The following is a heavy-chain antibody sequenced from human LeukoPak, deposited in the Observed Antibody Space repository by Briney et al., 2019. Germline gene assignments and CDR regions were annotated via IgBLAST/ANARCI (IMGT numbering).Heavy chain of an antibody. J-gene: IGHJ4*02. D-gene: IGHD4-17*01. V-gene: IGHV4-59*01. CDR3: ARGRPPHDYGTLFDY. Sequence: SETLSLTCTVSGDSINSYYWSWIRQPPGKGLEWIGYIYYSGSTNYNPSLKSRVTMSVDTSKKQFSLKLSSVTAADTAVYYCARGRPPHDYGTLFDYWGQGTLVTVSS. CDR1: GDSINSYY. CDR2: IYYSGST.